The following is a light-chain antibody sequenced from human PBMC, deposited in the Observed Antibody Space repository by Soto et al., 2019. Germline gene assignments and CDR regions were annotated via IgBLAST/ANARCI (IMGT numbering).Light chain of an antibody. J-gene: IGKJ3*01. CDR2: AAS. Sequence: AIRMTQSPSSLSASTGDRVTITCRASQGISSYLAWYQQKPWKAPKLLIYAASTLQSGVPSRFSGSGSGTDFTLTISCLQSEDFATYYCQQYYSYPLTFGPGTKVDIK. CDR1: QGISSY. CDR3: QQYYSYPLT. V-gene: IGKV1-8*01.